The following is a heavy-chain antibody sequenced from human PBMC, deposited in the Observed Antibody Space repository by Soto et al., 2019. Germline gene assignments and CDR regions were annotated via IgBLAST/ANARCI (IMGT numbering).Heavy chain of an antibody. V-gene: IGHV4-59*08. Sequence: SETLSLTCTVSGGSISSYYWSWIRQPPGKGLEWIGYIYYSGSTNYNPSLKSRVTISVDTSKNQFSLKLSSVTAADTAVYYCASHSGYDPTFHFDYWGQGTLVTVSS. CDR2: IYYSGST. CDR1: GGSISSYY. J-gene: IGHJ4*02. CDR3: ASHSGYDPTFHFDY. D-gene: IGHD5-12*01.